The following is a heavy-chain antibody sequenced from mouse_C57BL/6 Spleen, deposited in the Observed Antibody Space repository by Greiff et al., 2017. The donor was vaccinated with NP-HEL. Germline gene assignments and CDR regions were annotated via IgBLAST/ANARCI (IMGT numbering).Heavy chain of an antibody. J-gene: IGHJ1*03. D-gene: IGHD3-3*01. Sequence: EVMLVESGGGLVKPGGSLKLSCAASGFTFSDYGMHWVRQAPEKGLEWVAYISSGSSTIYYADTVKGRFTISRDNAKNTLFLQMTSLRSEDTAMYYCARPGAGTGYWYFDVWGTGTTVTVSS. V-gene: IGHV5-17*01. CDR3: ARPGAGTGYWYFDV. CDR1: GFTFSDYG. CDR2: ISSGSSTI.